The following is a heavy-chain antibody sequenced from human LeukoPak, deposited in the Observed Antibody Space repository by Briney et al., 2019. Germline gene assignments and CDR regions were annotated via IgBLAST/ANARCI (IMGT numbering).Heavy chain of an antibody. Sequence: PGGSLRLSCTASGFTFGEYGLTWVRQAPGKGLEWVGFIRSEIYGGTREYAASVKGRFTISRDDSNSIADLQMNSLKTEDTGVYYCGRGLTVVGAKYYFDYWGQGTLVTVSS. CDR3: GRGLTVVGAKYYFDY. V-gene: IGHV3-49*04. CDR2: IRSEIYGGTR. J-gene: IGHJ4*02. CDR1: GFTFGEYG. D-gene: IGHD1-26*01.